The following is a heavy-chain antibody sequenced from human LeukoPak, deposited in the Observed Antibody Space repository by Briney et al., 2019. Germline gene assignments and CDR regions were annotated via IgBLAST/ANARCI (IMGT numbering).Heavy chain of an antibody. CDR1: GGSFSGYY. CDR2: INHSGST. D-gene: IGHD3-3*01. Sequence: PSETLSLTCAVYGGSFSGYYWSWIRQPPGKGLEWIGEINHSGSTNYNPSLKSRVTISVDTSKNQFSLKLSSVTAADTAVYYCARVPGVFWSGYYATWRYYYMDVWGKGTTVTVSS. V-gene: IGHV4-34*01. J-gene: IGHJ6*03. CDR3: ARVPGVFWSGYYATWRYYYMDV.